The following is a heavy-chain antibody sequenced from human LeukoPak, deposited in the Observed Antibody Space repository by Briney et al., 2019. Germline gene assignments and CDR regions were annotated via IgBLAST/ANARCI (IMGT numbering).Heavy chain of an antibody. CDR1: GFTFSSYA. V-gene: IGHV3-23*01. CDR3: AKDLGERDATTYYFDY. CDR2: ISDSGGST. Sequence: GGSLRLPCAASGFTFSSYAMSWVRQAPGKGLEWVSAISDSGGSTYYADSVKGRFSISRDNSKNTLYLQMNSLRAEDTAVYYCAKDLGERDATTYYFDYWGQGSLVTVSS. J-gene: IGHJ4*02. D-gene: IGHD1-1*01.